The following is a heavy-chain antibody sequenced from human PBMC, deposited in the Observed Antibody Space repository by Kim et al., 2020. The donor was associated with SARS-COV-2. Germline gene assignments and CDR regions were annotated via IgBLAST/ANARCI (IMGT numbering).Heavy chain of an antibody. CDR2: IYHSGST. CDR3: ARGHDFWSGLDDAFDI. D-gene: IGHD3-3*01. CDR1: GGSISSSNW. J-gene: IGHJ3*02. V-gene: IGHV4-4*02. Sequence: SETLSLTCAVSGGSISSSNWWSWVRQPPGKGLEWIGEIYHSGSTNYNPSLKSRVTISVDKSKNQFSLKLSSVTAADTAVYYCARGHDFWSGLDDAFDIWGQGPMVTVSS.